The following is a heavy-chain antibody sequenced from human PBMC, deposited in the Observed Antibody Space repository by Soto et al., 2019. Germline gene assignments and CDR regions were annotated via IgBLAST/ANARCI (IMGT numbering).Heavy chain of an antibody. CDR2: IYPGDSDT. CDR1: GYSFTSYW. Sequence: GESLKISCKGSGYSFTSYWIGWVRQMPGKGLEWMGIIYPGDSDTRYSPSFQGQVTISADKSISTAYLQWSSLKASDTAMYYCARFEGRWNYMYHYYRLDFWGQGTTVTGSS. V-gene: IGHV5-51*01. CDR3: ARFEGRWNYMYHYYRLDF. D-gene: IGHD1-7*01. J-gene: IGHJ6*02.